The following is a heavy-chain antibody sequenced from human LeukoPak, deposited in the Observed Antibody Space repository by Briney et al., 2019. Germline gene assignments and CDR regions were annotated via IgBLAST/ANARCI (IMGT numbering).Heavy chain of an antibody. D-gene: IGHD3-10*01. CDR2: ISWNSGSI. V-gene: IGHV3-9*01. CDR3: AKAIMVRGVIISD. J-gene: IGHJ4*02. Sequence: GGSLRLSCAASGFTFDDYAMHWVRQAPGKGLEWVSGISWNSGSIGYADSVKGRFTISRDNAKNSLYLQMNSLRAEDTALYYCAKAIMVRGVIISDWGQGTLVTVSS. CDR1: GFTFDDYA.